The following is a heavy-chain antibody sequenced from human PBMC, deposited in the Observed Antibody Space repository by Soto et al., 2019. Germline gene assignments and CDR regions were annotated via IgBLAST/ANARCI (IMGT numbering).Heavy chain of an antibody. CDR2: MYYSGTT. CDR3: ARVDGMSTYYYGSGSYIPSGNWFDP. Sequence: PSETLSLTCTVSGGSISSSSYFWGWIRQPPGKGLEWIGSMYYSGTTYCNKSLKSRDTISVDTAKNHFSLKLSSLTAADSAVYYCARVDGMSTYYYGSGSYIPSGNWFDPWGQGTLVTVSS. V-gene: IGHV4-39*02. J-gene: IGHJ5*02. D-gene: IGHD3-10*01. CDR1: GGSISSSSYF.